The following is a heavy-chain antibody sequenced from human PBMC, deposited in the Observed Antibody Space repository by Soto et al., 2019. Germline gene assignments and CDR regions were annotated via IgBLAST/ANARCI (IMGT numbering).Heavy chain of an antibody. J-gene: IGHJ4*02. Sequence: QVQLVESGGGVVQPGRSLRLSCAASGFTFSSYGMHWVRQAPGKGLEWVAVISYDGSNKYYADSVKGRFTISRDNSKNTLYLQMNSLRAEDTAVYYCAKDPTPYSSIGLPDYWGQGPLVTVSS. CDR2: ISYDGSNK. V-gene: IGHV3-30*18. D-gene: IGHD6-13*01. CDR1: GFTFSSYG. CDR3: AKDPTPYSSIGLPDY.